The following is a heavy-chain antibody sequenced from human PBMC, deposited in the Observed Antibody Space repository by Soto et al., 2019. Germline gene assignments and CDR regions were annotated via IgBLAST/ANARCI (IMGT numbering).Heavy chain of an antibody. Sequence: QPGGSLRLSCAASGFTFSSNAMSWVRQAPGKGRGWVSAMSVSGGITNYTDSVKGRFTMSRDNSKNTLYAQMNSLRAGDTAVYYCTSVSCSGAPWWGQGTLVTVSS. D-gene: IGHD2-15*01. J-gene: IGHJ4*02. CDR2: MSVSGGIT. V-gene: IGHV3-23*01. CDR3: TSVSCSGAPW. CDR1: GFTFSSNA.